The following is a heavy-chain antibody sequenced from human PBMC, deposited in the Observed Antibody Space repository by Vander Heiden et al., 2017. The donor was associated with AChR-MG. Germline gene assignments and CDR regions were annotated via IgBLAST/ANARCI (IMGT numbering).Heavy chain of an antibody. J-gene: IGHJ4*02. CDR2: IYYSGST. CDR3: ASTGYSYVTFDY. D-gene: IGHD5-18*01. V-gene: IGHV4-39*01. CDR1: GGSISSSSYY. Sequence: QLQLQESGPGLVKPSETLSLTCTVSGGSISSSSYYWGWIRQPPGKGLEWIGSIYYSGSTYYNPSLKSRVTISVDTSKNQFSLKLSSVTAADTAVYYCASTGYSYVTFDYWGQGTLVTVSS.